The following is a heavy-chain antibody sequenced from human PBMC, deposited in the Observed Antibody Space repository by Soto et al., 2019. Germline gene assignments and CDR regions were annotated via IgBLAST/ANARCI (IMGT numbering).Heavy chain of an antibody. CDR2: INPSGGST. CDR1: GYTFINYY. V-gene: IGHV1-46*01. J-gene: IGHJ4*02. Sequence: QVQLVQSGAEVKKPGASVKVSCKTSGYTFINYYIHWVRQAPGQGLEWMGIINPSGGSTTYAQLFQGRVTMTWDTSTSTVYMELSSLRSDGTAVYYCARDLLRKRNYFDYWGQGTLVTVSS. D-gene: IGHD5-12*01. CDR3: ARDLLRKRNYFDY.